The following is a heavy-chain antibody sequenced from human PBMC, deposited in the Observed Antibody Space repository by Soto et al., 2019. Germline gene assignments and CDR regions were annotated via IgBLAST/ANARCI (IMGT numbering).Heavy chain of an antibody. Sequence: QVQLQESVPGLVKPSETLSLTCTVSGDSISTYYWILVRQPPGKGLEWIGYIYYSANTRYNPSLKGRLTISVDTSKNQISMNLSSVTAAATAVYYWAREGGPHGDYGIIDYWGQGILVTVSS. CDR1: GDSISTYY. CDR2: IYYSANT. D-gene: IGHD4-17*01. CDR3: AREGGPHGDYGIIDY. J-gene: IGHJ4*02. V-gene: IGHV4-59*01.